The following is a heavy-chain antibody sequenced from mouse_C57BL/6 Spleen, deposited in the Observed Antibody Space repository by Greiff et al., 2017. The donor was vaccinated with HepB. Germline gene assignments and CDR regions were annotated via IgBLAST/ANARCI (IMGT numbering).Heavy chain of an antibody. CDR2: ISSGSSTI. CDR1: GFTFSDYG. D-gene: IGHD1-1*01. J-gene: IGHJ4*01. V-gene: IGHV5-17*01. CDR3: ARPLLYYAMDY. Sequence: EVKVVESGGGLVKPGGSLKLSCAASGFTFSDYGMHWVRQAPEKGLEWVAYISSGSSTIYYADTVKGRFTISRDNAKNTLFLQMTSLRSEDTAMYYCARPLLYYAMDYWGQGTSVTVSS.